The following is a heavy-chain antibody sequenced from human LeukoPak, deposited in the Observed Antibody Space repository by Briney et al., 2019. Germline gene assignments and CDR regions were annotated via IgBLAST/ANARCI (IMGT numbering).Heavy chain of an antibody. D-gene: IGHD5-24*01. CDR3: ARVGGYNSYFDY. Sequence: PGGSLRLSCAASGFTFSSCWMHWVRQAPGKGLVWVSRINGDGSSTTYADSVRGRFTISRDNAKNTLYPQMNSLRDEDTAVYYCARVGGYNSYFDYWGQGSLVTVSS. J-gene: IGHJ4*02. V-gene: IGHV3-74*03. CDR1: GFTFSSCW. CDR2: INGDGSST.